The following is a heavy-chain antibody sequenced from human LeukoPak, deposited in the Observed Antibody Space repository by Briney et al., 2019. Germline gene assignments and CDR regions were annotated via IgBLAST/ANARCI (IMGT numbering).Heavy chain of an antibody. CDR2: IIPSGGST. CDR1: GYTFISYY. V-gene: IGHV1-46*01. J-gene: IGHJ4*02. D-gene: IGHD5-18*01. CDR3: ARGTETSMVTHFDN. Sequence: ASVKVSCKXSGYTFISYYMHWVRQAPGQGLEWMGIIIPSGGSTSYTQNFQGRLTMTRDTSTSTVYMELSSLRSEDTAVYYCARGTETSMVTHFDNWGQGTLVTVSS.